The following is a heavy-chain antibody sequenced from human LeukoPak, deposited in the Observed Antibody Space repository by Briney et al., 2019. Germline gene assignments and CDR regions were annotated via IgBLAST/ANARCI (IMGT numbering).Heavy chain of an antibody. CDR1: GGSISSYY. Sequence: SETLSLTCTVSGGSISSYYWSWIRQPPGKGLEWIGYIYYSGSSDYNPSLKSRVTISVDTSKNQFSLKLSPVSAADTAVYYCARRETVVTSGAFDIWGQGTMVTVSS. V-gene: IGHV4-59*01. CDR2: IYYSGSS. D-gene: IGHD4-23*01. CDR3: ARRETVVTSGAFDI. J-gene: IGHJ3*02.